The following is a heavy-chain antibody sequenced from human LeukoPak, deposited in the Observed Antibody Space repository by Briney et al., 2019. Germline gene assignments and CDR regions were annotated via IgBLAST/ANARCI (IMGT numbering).Heavy chain of an antibody. CDR3: AKARWGFGESY. CDR2: ISGSGGST. CDR1: GFTFSSYA. Sequence: SGGSLRLSCAASGFTFSSYAMSWVRQAPGKGLEWVSAISGSGGSTYYADSVEGRFTISRDNSKNTLYLQMNSLRAEDTAVYYCAKARWGFGESYWGQGTLVTVSS. V-gene: IGHV3-23*01. D-gene: IGHD3-10*01. J-gene: IGHJ4*02.